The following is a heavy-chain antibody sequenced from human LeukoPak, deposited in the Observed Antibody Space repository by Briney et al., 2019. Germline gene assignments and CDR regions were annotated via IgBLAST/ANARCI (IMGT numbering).Heavy chain of an antibody. Sequence: GGSLRLSCATSGFTFSSYAMHWARQAPGKGLEWVALISYDGSSKNYADSVKGRFTISRDNSKNTMYLQMNSLRPEDTAVYYCARESLGDFDWLSRQYYLDKWGQGTLVTVSS. CDR1: GFTFSSYA. J-gene: IGHJ4*02. CDR2: ISYDGSSK. D-gene: IGHD3-9*01. CDR3: ARESLGDFDWLSRQYYLDK. V-gene: IGHV3-30*04.